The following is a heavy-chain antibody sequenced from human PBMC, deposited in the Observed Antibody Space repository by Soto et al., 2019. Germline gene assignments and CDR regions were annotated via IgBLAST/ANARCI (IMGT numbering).Heavy chain of an antibody. CDR2: IIPIFGTA. CDR1: GGTFSSYA. CDR3: AICSGGSCYGGYFDY. J-gene: IGHJ4*02. D-gene: IGHD2-15*01. V-gene: IGHV1-69*06. Sequence: VASVKVSCKASGGTFSSYAISWVRQAPGQGLEWMGGIIPIFGTANYAQKFQGRVTITADKSTSTAYMELSSLRSEDTAVYYCAICSGGSCYGGYFDYWGQGTLVTVSS.